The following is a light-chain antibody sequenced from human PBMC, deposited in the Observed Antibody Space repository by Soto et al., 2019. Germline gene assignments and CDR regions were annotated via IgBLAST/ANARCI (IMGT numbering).Light chain of an antibody. CDR1: QSVSAW. CDR2: KAS. CDR3: QQYASYSSLT. Sequence: DIQMTQSPSILSASVGDRVTITCQASQSVSAWVAWYQQKPGKAPKLLIFKASILQGGVPSRFSGGGSGAEFTLTISSLQPDDFATYYCQQYASYSSLTFGGGTKVEIK. V-gene: IGKV1-5*03. J-gene: IGKJ4*01.